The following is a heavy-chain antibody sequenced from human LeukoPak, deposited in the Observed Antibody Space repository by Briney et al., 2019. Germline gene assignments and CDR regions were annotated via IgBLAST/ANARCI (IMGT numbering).Heavy chain of an antibody. J-gene: IGHJ4*02. V-gene: IGHV3-7*01. D-gene: IGHD5-24*01. Sequence: GGSLRLSCAASGLTFNNGWMTWVRQAPGKGLEWVANIKEDGSEDYYADSVKGRFAISKDNAKNSLYLQMNNLRAEDTAMYYCARDADGYEDWGQGTLVIVSS. CDR3: ARDADGYED. CDR2: IKEDGSED. CDR1: GLTFNNGW.